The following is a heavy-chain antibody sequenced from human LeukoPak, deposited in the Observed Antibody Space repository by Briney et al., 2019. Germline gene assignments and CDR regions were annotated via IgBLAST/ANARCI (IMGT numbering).Heavy chain of an antibody. CDR2: ISAYNGNT. V-gene: IGHV1-18*01. D-gene: IGHD6-13*01. Sequence: APVKVSCKASGYTFTSYGISWVRQAPGQGLEWMGWISAYNGNTNYAQKLQGRVTMTTDTSTSTAYMELRSLRSDDTAVYYCARVSRIAAAGTGYFDYWGQGTLVTVSS. J-gene: IGHJ4*02. CDR3: ARVSRIAAAGTGYFDY. CDR1: GYTFTSYG.